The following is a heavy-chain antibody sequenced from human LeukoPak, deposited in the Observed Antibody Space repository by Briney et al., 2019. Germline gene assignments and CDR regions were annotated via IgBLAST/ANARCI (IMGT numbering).Heavy chain of an antibody. CDR1: GXTFTSXY. Sequence: ASXXXXXKXSGXTFTSXYMHWVRQAPGQGLEWMGIINPSGGSTSYAQKFQGRVTMTRDTSTSTVYMELSSLRSEDTAVYYCARDLGFNYDSSGYYDFDYWGQGTLVTVSS. CDR2: INPSGGST. J-gene: IGHJ4*02. D-gene: IGHD3-22*01. V-gene: IGHV1-46*01. CDR3: ARDLGFNYDSSGYYDFDY.